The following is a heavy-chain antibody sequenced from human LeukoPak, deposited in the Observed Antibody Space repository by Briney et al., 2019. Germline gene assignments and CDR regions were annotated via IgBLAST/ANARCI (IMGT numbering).Heavy chain of an antibody. Sequence: SVKVSCKASGGTFSSYAISWVRQAPGQGLEWMGRIIPIFGTANYAQKFQGRVTITTDESTSTAYMELSSLRSEDTAVYYCARSDIVATITDWFDPRGQGTLVTVSS. CDR3: ARSDIVATITDWFDP. CDR2: IIPIFGTA. CDR1: GGTFSSYA. J-gene: IGHJ5*02. D-gene: IGHD5-12*01. V-gene: IGHV1-69*05.